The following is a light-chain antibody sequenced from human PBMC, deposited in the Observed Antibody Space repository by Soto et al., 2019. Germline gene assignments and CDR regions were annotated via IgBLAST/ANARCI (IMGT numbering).Light chain of an antibody. Sequence: QSVLTQPASVSGSPGQSITISCTGTSSDVGYYNYVSWYQQHPGKAPKLMIYDVSKRPSGVSNRFSGSKSGNTASLTISGLQAEDEADYYCSSYTSSSTLYVFGTGTKLTVL. CDR1: SSDVGYYNY. J-gene: IGLJ1*01. CDR2: DVS. V-gene: IGLV2-14*01. CDR3: SSYTSSSTLYV.